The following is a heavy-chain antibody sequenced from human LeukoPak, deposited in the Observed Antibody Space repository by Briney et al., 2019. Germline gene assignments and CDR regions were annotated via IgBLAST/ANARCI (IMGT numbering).Heavy chain of an antibody. CDR1: GFTFDDYA. CDR2: ISWNSGSI. Sequence: PGGSLRLSCAASGFTFDDYAMHWVRQAPGKGLEWVSGISWNSGSIGYADSVKGRFTISRDNAKNSLYLQMNSLRAEDTALYYCAKDRYCSSTSCYPKPYYYYGMDVWGQGTTVTVSS. V-gene: IGHV3-9*01. D-gene: IGHD2-2*01. J-gene: IGHJ6*02. CDR3: AKDRYCSSTSCYPKPYYYYGMDV.